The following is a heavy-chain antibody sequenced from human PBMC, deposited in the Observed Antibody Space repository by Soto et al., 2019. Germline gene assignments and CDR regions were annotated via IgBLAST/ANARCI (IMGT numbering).Heavy chain of an antibody. D-gene: IGHD3-9*01. CDR2: INHSGST. CDR3: ARDVLRYFKRHFDY. V-gene: IGHV4-34*01. Sequence: SGTLSLTCAVYGGSFSGYYWSWIRQPPGKGLEWIGEINHSGSTNYNPSLKSRATISVDTSKNQFSLKLSSVTAADTAVYYCARDVLRYFKRHFDYWGQGTLVTVSS. CDR1: GGSFSGYY. J-gene: IGHJ4*02.